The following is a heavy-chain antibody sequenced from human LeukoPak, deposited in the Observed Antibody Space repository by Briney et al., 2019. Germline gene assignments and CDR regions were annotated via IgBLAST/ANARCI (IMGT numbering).Heavy chain of an antibody. Sequence: PGGSLRLSCAASGFTFSSYSMNWVRQAPGKGLEWVSSISSSSGYIYYADSVKGRFTISRDNAKNSLYLQMNSLRAEDTAVYYCARDCCSLDYWGQGTLVTVSS. V-gene: IGHV3-21*01. CDR3: ARDCCSLDY. CDR2: ISSSSGYI. J-gene: IGHJ4*02. D-gene: IGHD2-21*01. CDR1: GFTFSSYS.